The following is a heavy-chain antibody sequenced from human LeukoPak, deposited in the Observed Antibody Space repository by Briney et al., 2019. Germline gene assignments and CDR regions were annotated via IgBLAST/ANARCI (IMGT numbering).Heavy chain of an antibody. V-gene: IGHV3-21*01. D-gene: IGHD3-3*01. Sequence: PGESLRLSCAASGFTFSTYSMNWLRLAPGKGLEWVSSISASSSSIYYADSVKGRFTISRDNAKNSLSLQMNSLRAEDTAVYYCAREPDFWSGPGFDFWGQGTQVTVSS. J-gene: IGHJ4*02. CDR2: ISASSSSI. CDR1: GFTFSTYS. CDR3: AREPDFWSGPGFDF.